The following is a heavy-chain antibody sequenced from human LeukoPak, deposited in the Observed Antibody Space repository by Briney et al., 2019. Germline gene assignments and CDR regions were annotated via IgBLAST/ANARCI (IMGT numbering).Heavy chain of an antibody. CDR1: GFTFSDFY. D-gene: IGHD4/OR15-4a*01. Sequence: GGSLRLSCAASGFTFSDFYMSWIRQAPGKGLEWISYISQSGSDINYADSVRGRFTVSRDNATNSLYLQMNSLRAEDTAVYYCATTARVGAHWGQGTLVTVSS. V-gene: IGHV3-11*01. CDR3: ATTARVGAH. J-gene: IGHJ4*02. CDR2: ISQSGSDI.